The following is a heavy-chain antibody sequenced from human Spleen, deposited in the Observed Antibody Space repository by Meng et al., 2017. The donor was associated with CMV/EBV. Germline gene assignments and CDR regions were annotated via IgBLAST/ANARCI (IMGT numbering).Heavy chain of an antibody. J-gene: IGHJ4*02. D-gene: IGHD7-27*01. CDR1: GYTFTAYY. CDR3: ARDNNWGPDY. CDR2: INPASGGT. V-gene: IGHV1-2*02. Sequence: ASVKVSCKTSGYTFTAYYFHWVRQAPGQGLEWMGWINPASGGTNYAQKFQGRVTMTRDTSVNTGYMELTRLTSDDTAVYYCARDNNWGPDYWGQGTLVTVSS.